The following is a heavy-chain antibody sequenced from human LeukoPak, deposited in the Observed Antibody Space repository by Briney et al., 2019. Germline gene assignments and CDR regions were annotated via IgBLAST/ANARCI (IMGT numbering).Heavy chain of an antibody. V-gene: IGHV3-30*02. D-gene: IGHD2-2*01. CDR3: AKTDCRTTSCFIDH. J-gene: IGHJ4*02. CDR1: GFTFSNSG. CDR2: LQYDGSNK. Sequence: GGSLRLSCAASGFTFSNSGMHWVRHPPGKGLEWVSFLQYDGSNKNYADSVRGRFTISRDNAKNTLDLLMDSLRAEDTAVYYCAKTDCRTTSCFIDHWGQGTLVIVSS.